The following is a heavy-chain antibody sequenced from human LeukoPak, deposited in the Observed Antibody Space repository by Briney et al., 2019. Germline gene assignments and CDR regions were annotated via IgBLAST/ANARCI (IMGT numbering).Heavy chain of an antibody. CDR2: ISKNGRNT. Sequence: PGGSLRLSCAASGFTLSSYSMHWVRQAPGKGLEFVSAISKNGRNTYYGNSMKGRFTISRDISKNTLYLQMSSLRPEDMAVYYCARVDSGSACASWGQGILVTVSS. D-gene: IGHD6-19*01. V-gene: IGHV3-64*01. CDR3: ARVDSGSACAS. CDR1: GFTLSSYS. J-gene: IGHJ1*01.